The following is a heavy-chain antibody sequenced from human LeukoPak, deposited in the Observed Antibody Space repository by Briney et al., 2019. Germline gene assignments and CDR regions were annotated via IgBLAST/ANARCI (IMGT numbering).Heavy chain of an antibody. V-gene: IGHV4-34*01. Sequence: SETLSLTCAVYGGSFSGYYWSWIRQPPGKGLEWIVEINHSGSTNYNPSLKSRVTISVDTSKNQFSLKLSSVTAADTAVYYCARGGKVVPAAMGSNWFDPWGQGTLVTVSS. J-gene: IGHJ5*02. D-gene: IGHD2-2*01. CDR1: GGSFSGYY. CDR3: ARGGKVVPAAMGSNWFDP. CDR2: INHSGST.